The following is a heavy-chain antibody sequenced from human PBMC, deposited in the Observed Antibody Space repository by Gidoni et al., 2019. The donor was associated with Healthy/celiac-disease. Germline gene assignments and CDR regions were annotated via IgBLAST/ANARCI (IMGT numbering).Heavy chain of an antibody. Sequence: EVQLVESGGGLVKPGVSLRLSCAASGFTFSSDSMNWVRQAPGKGLAWVSSISSSSSYIYYADSVKGRFTISRDNAKNSLYLQMNSLRAEDTAVYYCARERGGYSYGSDYWGQGTLVTVSS. CDR3: ARERGGYSYGSDY. V-gene: IGHV3-21*01. J-gene: IGHJ4*02. CDR2: ISSSSSYI. CDR1: GFTFSSDS. D-gene: IGHD5-18*01.